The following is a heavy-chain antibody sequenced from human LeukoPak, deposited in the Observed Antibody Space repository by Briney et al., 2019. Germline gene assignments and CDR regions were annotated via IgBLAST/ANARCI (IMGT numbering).Heavy chain of an antibody. V-gene: IGHV1-8*01. D-gene: IGHD2-2*02. CDR2: MNPNSGHT. Sequence: ASVKVSCKASGYTFTSYDINWVRQATGQGLEWMGWMNPNSGHTGYAQKFQGRITMTRNTPISTAYMELNSLGSEDTAVYYCATVTRDCSRASCYNYWGQGTLVTVSS. CDR1: GYTFTSYD. J-gene: IGHJ4*02. CDR3: ATVTRDCSRASCYNY.